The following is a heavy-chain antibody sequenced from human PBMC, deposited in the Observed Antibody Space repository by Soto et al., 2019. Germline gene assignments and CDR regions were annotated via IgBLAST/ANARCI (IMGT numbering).Heavy chain of an antibody. J-gene: IGHJ4*02. CDR2: IGNKANRNTI. Sequence: EVHLVESGGDLVQPGGSLRLSCAASGFIFSDQYMAWVRQAPGKGLQWVGRIGNKANRNTIEYAASVKGRFTISRDDSKASLYLEMNSLKPEDTAVYYCASQDSGSYPYWGQGTLVTVSS. CDR3: ASQDSGSYPY. CDR1: GFIFSDQY. D-gene: IGHD1-26*01. V-gene: IGHV3-72*01.